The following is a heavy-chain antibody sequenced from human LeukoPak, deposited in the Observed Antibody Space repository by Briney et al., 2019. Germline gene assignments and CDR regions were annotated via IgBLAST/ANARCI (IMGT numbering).Heavy chain of an antibody. CDR3: ARLVHCSGGSCYSAGGRDWFDP. J-gene: IGHJ5*02. CDR2: IEYSGST. CDR1: GGSISSYY. V-gene: IGHV4-59*12. D-gene: IGHD2-15*01. Sequence: SETLSLTCTVSGGSISSYYWNWIRQPPGKGLEWIGYIEYSGSTNYNPSLKSRVTISVDTSKSQFSLKLSSVTAADTAVYYCARLVHCSGGSCYSAGGRDWFDPWGQGTLVTVSS.